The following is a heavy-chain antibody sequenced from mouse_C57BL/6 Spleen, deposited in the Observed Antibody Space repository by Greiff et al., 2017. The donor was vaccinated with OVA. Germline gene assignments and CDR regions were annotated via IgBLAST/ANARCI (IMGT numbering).Heavy chain of an antibody. J-gene: IGHJ1*03. V-gene: IGHV1-19*01. D-gene: IGHD1-1*01. CDR1: GYTFTDYY. CDR2: INPYNGGT. CDR3: AGHYYGSYWYFDV. Sequence: EVQGVESGPVLVKPGASVKMSCKASGYTFTDYYMNWVKQSHGKSLEWIGVINPYNGGTSYNQKFKGKATLTVDKSSSTAYMELNILTSEDSAVYYCAGHYYGSYWYFDVWGTGTTVTVSS.